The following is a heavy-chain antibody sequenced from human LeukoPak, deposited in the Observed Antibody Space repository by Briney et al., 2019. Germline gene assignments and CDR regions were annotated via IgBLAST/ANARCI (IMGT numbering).Heavy chain of an antibody. CDR2: ISSSSSYI. CDR3: AKEPLRGSYGGGLDY. J-gene: IGHJ4*02. V-gene: IGHV3-21*01. Sequence: GGSLRLSCAASGFTFSSYSMNWVRQAPGKGLEWVSSISSSSSYIYYADSVKGRFTISRDNAKNSLYLQMNSLRAEDTAVYYCAKEPLRGSYGGGLDYWGQGTLVTVSS. D-gene: IGHD1-26*01. CDR1: GFTFSSYS.